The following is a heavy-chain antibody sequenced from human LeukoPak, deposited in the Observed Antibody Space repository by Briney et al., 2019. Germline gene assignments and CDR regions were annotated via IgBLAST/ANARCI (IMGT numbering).Heavy chain of an antibody. CDR1: GYTFTSYD. J-gene: IGHJ4*02. CDR2: MNPNSGNT. Sequence: ASVKVSCKAPGYTFTSYDINWVRQATGQGLEWMGWMNPNSGNTGYAQKFQGRVTMTRNTSISTAYMELSSLRSEDTAVYYCARGGVLLWFGETYRPIDYWGQGTLVTVSS. V-gene: IGHV1-8*01. D-gene: IGHD3-10*01. CDR3: ARGGVLLWFGETYRPIDY.